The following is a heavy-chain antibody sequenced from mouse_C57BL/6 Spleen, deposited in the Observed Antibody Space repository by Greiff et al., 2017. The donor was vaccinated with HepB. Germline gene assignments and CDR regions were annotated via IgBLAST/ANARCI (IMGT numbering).Heavy chain of an antibody. CDR3: ARSYYSNSWFAY. Sequence: VQLQQSGAELVKPGASVKLSCKASGYTFTSYWMHWVKQRPGQGLEWIGMIHPNSGSTNYNEKFKSKATLTVDKSSSTAYMQLSSLTSEDSAVYYWARSYYSNSWFAYWGQGTLVTVSA. D-gene: IGHD2-5*01. CDR1: GYTFTSYW. V-gene: IGHV1-64*01. CDR2: IHPNSGST. J-gene: IGHJ3*01.